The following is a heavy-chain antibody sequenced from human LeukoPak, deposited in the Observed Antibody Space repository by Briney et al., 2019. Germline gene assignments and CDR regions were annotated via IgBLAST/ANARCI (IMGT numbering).Heavy chain of an antibody. CDR3: ARDGGQLVRGYYFDY. Sequence: PSETLSLTCTVSGGSISSSSYYWGWIRQPPGKGLEWTGSIYYSGSTYYNPSLKSRVTISVDTSKNQFSLKLSSVTAADTAVYYCARDGGQLVRGYYFDYWGQGTLVTVSS. CDR2: IYYSGST. CDR1: GGSISSSSYY. J-gene: IGHJ4*02. D-gene: IGHD6-6*01. V-gene: IGHV4-39*07.